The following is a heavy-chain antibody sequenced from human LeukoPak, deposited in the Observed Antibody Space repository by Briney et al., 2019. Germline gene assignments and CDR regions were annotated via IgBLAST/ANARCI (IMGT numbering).Heavy chain of an antibody. V-gene: IGHV3-21*01. D-gene: IGHD7-27*01. Sequence: GGSLRLSCAASGFTFSAFAMTWVRQAPGKGLEWVSTITSDGDNTYSADSVKGRFTISRDNAKNSLYLQMRSLRDDDSAIYYCARDLNWAYDYWGQGTLVTVSS. CDR1: GFTFSAFA. J-gene: IGHJ4*02. CDR3: ARDLNWAYDY. CDR2: ITSDGDNT.